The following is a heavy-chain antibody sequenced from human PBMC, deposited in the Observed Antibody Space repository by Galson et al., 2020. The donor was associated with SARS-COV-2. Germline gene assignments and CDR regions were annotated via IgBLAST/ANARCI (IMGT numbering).Heavy chain of an antibody. CDR3: ARGDMGNDYFDY. Sequence: GGSLRLSCAASGFTFSSYWMHWVRQAPGKGLVLVSRIYSEGSSTSYADSVKGRFTISGDNAKNTLYLQMNSLRAEDTAVYYCARGDMGNDYFDYWGQGTLVTVSS. J-gene: IGHJ4*02. CDR1: GFTFSSYW. CDR2: IYSEGSST. V-gene: IGHV3-74*01. D-gene: IGHD7-27*01.